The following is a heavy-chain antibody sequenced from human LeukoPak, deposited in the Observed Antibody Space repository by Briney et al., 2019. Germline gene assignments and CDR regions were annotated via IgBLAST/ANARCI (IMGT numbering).Heavy chain of an antibody. CDR1: GFTFSNYA. Sequence: GGSLRLSCAASGFTFSNYAMSWVRQAPGKGLEWVSAISGSGGSTYYADSVKGRFTISRDNAKNSLYLQMNSLRAEDTAVYYCARVHYYDRAFDIWGQGTMVTVSS. J-gene: IGHJ3*02. V-gene: IGHV3-23*01. CDR2: ISGSGGST. CDR3: ARVHYYDRAFDI. D-gene: IGHD3-22*01.